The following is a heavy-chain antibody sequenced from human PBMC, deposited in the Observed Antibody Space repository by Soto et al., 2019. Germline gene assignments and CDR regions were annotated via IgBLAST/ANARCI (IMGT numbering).Heavy chain of an antibody. Sequence: HPGGSLRLSCAASGFTFGNYWMTWVRQAPGKGLEWVANIKGDGSAKSYADSVKGRFTISRDNSKNTLYLQMNTLGAEDTAVYYCARDGIGGTVFRGYLDYWGRGTVVTVSS. V-gene: IGHV3-7*01. CDR1: GFTFGNYW. CDR3: ARDGIGGTVFRGYLDY. D-gene: IGHD1-7*01. J-gene: IGHJ4*02. CDR2: IKGDGSAK.